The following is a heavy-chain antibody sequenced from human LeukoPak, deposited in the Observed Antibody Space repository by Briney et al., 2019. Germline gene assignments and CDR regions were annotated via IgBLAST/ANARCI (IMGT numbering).Heavy chain of an antibody. D-gene: IGHD2-8*02. CDR3: ARREAAWWHWFDP. J-gene: IGHJ5*02. V-gene: IGHV3-30-3*01. Sequence: GGSLRLSCAASGLTFSSYAMHWVRQAPGKGLEWVAVISYDGSNKYYADSVKGRFTISRDNSKNTLYLQMNSLRAEDTAVYYCARREAAWWHWFDPWGQGTLVTVSS. CDR2: ISYDGSNK. CDR1: GLTFSSYA.